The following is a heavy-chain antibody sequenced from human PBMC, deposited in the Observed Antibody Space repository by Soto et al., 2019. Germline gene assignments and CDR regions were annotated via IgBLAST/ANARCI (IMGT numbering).Heavy chain of an antibody. CDR1: GYTFTSYG. D-gene: IGHD2-15*01. Sequence: GASVKVSCKASGYTFTSYGISWVRQAPGQGLEWMGWISAYNGNTNYAQKLQGRATMTTDTSTSTAYMELRSLRSDDTAVYYCARTVYCSGGSCYLNWFDPWGQGTLVTVSS. CDR2: ISAYNGNT. V-gene: IGHV1-18*01. CDR3: ARTVYCSGGSCYLNWFDP. J-gene: IGHJ5*02.